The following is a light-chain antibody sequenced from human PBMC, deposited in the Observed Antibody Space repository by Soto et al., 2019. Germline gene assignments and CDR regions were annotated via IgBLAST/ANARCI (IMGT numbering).Light chain of an antibody. CDR1: QSVNNN. CDR3: QEYNTWPWT. Sequence: ETLMTQSPATLSVSPGERATLSCRASQSVNNNLAWYQQKLGQAPRVLIHGASTRATSIPARFTGSGSGTEFILTITSLQSEDSAVYYCQEYNTWPWTFGQGTKVEFK. J-gene: IGKJ1*01. CDR2: GAS. V-gene: IGKV3-15*01.